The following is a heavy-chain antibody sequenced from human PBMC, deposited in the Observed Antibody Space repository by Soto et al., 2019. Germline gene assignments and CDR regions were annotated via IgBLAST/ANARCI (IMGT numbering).Heavy chain of an antibody. Sequence: QLQLQESGPGLVKPSETLSLTCTVSGGSISSSSYYWGWIRQPPGKGLEWIGSIYYSGSTYYNPSLKSRVTVPVDTSNNQFSLKLSSVTAAATAVYYWASSRVGQPLAPEYFHHWGQATLVPVSS. J-gene: IGHJ1*01. CDR2: IYYSGST. CDR1: GGSISSSSYY. D-gene: IGHD6-13*01. CDR3: ASSRVGQPLAPEYFHH. V-gene: IGHV4-39*01.